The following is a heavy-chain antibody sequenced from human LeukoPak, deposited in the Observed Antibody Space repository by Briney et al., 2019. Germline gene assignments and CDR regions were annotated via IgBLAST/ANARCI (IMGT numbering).Heavy chain of an antibody. D-gene: IGHD3-22*01. CDR3: ATLTKYYYDSSGYSC. CDR1: GYTLTELS. CDR2: FDPEDGET. J-gene: IGHJ4*02. Sequence: ASVNVSCKVSGYTLTELSMHWVRQAPGKGLEWMGGFDPEDGETIYAQKFQGRVTMTEDTSTDTAYMELSSLRSEDTAVYYCATLTKYYYDSSGYSCWGQGTLVTVSS. V-gene: IGHV1-24*01.